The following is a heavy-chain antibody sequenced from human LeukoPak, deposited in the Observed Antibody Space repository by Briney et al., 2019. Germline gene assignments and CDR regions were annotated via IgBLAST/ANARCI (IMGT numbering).Heavy chain of an antibody. D-gene: IGHD3-22*01. CDR1: GGSISSYY. J-gene: IGHJ3*02. CDR2: IYYSGST. CDR3: ARVVVITRGYDAFDI. Sequence: SETLSLTCTVSGGSISSYYWSWIRQPPGKGLEWIGYIYYSGSTNYNPSLKSRVTISVDTSKNQFSLKLSSVTAADTAVYYCARVVVITRGYDAFDIWGQGTMVTVSS. V-gene: IGHV4-59*01.